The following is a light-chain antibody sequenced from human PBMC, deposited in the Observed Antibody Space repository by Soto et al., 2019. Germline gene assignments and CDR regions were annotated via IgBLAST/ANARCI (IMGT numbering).Light chain of an antibody. V-gene: IGKV1-12*01. CDR3: QQANSFPIT. CDR1: QGISSW. CDR2: AAS. Sequence: DVQMTQSPASVSASVGDRVTITCRASQGISSWLAWYQKKPGKAPNLLIYAASSLQSGVPSRFSGSESGTDFTLTISSLQPEDCAIYFCQQANSFPITLGQVTRLAVK. J-gene: IGKJ5*01.